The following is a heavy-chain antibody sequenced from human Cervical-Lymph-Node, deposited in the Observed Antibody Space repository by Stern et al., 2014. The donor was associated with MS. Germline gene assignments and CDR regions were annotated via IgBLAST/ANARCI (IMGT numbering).Heavy chain of an antibody. Sequence: EVQLVESGGGLVQPGGSLRLSCAASGFIFRTYSMNWGRKTPGQGMAWGSYISDSDDATYYADSVKGRFTISRDNAKNSLYLQMNSLTDEDTAVYYCARDQGSMFRGVIVTERVMDSWGQGTLVTVSS. CDR3: ARDQGSMFRGVIVTERVMDS. J-gene: IGHJ4*02. CDR1: GFIFRTYS. D-gene: IGHD3-10*01. CDR2: ISDSDDAT. V-gene: IGHV3-48*02.